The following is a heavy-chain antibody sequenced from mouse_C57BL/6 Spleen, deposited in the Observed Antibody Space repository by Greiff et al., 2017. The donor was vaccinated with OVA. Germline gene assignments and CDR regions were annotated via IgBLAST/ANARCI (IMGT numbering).Heavy chain of an antibody. V-gene: IGHV5-6*01. J-gene: IGHJ3*01. Sequence: EVQRVESGGDLVKPGGSLKLSCAASGFTFSSYGMSWVRQTPDKRLEWVATISSGGSYTYYPDSVKGRFTISRDNAKNTLYLQMSSLKSEDTAMYYCARHDGSSARWFAYWGQGTLVTVSA. CDR3: ARHDGSSARWFAY. D-gene: IGHD1-1*01. CDR1: GFTFSSYG. CDR2: ISSGGSYT.